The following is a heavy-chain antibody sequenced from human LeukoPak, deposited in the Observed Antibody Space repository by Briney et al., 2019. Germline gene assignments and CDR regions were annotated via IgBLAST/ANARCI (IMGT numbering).Heavy chain of an antibody. D-gene: IGHD3-16*02. CDR2: IIPIFGTA. CDR3: ARTSYDYVWGSYRLFDY. J-gene: IGHJ4*02. Sequence: SVKVPCKASGGTFSSYAISWVRQAPGQGLEWMGGIIPIFGTANYAQKFQGRVTITADESTSTAYMELSSLRSEDTAVYYCARTSYDYVWGSYRLFDYWGQGTLVTVSS. CDR1: GGTFSSYA. V-gene: IGHV1-69*13.